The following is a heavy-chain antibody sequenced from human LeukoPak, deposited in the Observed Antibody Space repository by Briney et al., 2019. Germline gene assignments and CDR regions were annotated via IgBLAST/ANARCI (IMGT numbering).Heavy chain of an antibody. CDR1: GFTFSSYS. Sequence: GGSLRLSCAASGFTFSSYSMNWVRQAPGKGLEWVSSISSSSSYIYYADSVKGRFTTSRDNSKNTLYLQMNSLRAEDTAVYYCAKDLGVYNWNDYLDYWGQGTLATVSS. CDR2: ISSSSSYI. D-gene: IGHD1-1*01. CDR3: AKDLGVYNWNDYLDY. J-gene: IGHJ4*02. V-gene: IGHV3-21*04.